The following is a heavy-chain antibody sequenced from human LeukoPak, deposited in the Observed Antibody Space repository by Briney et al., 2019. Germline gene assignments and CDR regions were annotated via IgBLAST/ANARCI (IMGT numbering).Heavy chain of an antibody. J-gene: IGHJ4*02. Sequence: SETLSLTCAVYGGSFSGYYWSWIRQPPGKGLEWIGEISHSGSTNYNPSLKSRVTISVDTSKNQFSLKLSSVTAADTAVYYCARIRGVRIAVAPDYWGQGTLVTVSS. V-gene: IGHV4-34*01. CDR1: GGSFSGYY. CDR3: ARIRGVRIAVAPDY. D-gene: IGHD6-19*01. CDR2: ISHSGST.